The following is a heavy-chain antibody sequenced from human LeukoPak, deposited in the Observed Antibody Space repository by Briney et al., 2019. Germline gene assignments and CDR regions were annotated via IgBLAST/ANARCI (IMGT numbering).Heavy chain of an antibody. CDR3: ARLHGYYYYVDV. Sequence: GGSLRLSCAASGFTVSSNYMSWVRQAPGKGLEWLSVIYGSGTTYYAESVRGRFTISRDNSKNTLYLQMDSLRDEDTAVYYCARLHGYYYYVDVWGNGTTVTISS. CDR2: IYGSGTT. V-gene: IGHV3-53*01. CDR1: GFTVSSNY. J-gene: IGHJ6*03.